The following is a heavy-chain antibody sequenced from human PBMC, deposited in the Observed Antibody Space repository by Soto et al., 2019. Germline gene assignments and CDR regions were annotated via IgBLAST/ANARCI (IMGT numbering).Heavy chain of an antibody. D-gene: IGHD6-19*01. CDR2: IDSGGST. CDR1: GFNLNSKY. V-gene: IGHV3-66*01. Sequence: GGSLKLSCATSGFNLNSKYMSWVRKAQGKGLEWDSVIDSGGSTYYADSVKGRFNISRDNSNNTQYLQLNSVRAEDTAVYYCARDGSQGYSSGSWGQGTMVTVSS. CDR3: ARDGSQGYSSGS. J-gene: IGHJ4*02.